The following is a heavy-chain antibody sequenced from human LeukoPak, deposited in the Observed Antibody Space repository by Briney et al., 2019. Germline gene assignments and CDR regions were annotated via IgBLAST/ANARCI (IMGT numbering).Heavy chain of an antibody. CDR3: ARDRGGYRQRTGYSSGWYGGYFDY. CDR2: IIPIFGTA. J-gene: IGHJ4*02. V-gene: IGHV1-69*06. Sequence: GASVKVSCKASGGTFSSYAISWVRQAPGQGLEWMGGIIPIFGTANYAQKFQGRVTITADKSTSTAYMERSSLRSEDTAVYYCARDRGGYRQRTGYSSGWYGGYFDYWGQGTLVTVSS. D-gene: IGHD6-19*01. CDR1: GGTFSSYA.